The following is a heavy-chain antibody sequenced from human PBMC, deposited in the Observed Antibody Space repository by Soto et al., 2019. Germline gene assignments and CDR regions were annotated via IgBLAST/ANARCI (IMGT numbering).Heavy chain of an antibody. Sequence: PGGSLRLSCAASGFIFSNSGMHWVRQAPGKGLEWVAVISYDGSNKYYADTEKSRCTISRDNSKKTLYLQMTSPRADDTTAYYFASRDSDYLFDYWGQGTLVTVSS. CDR2: ISYDGSNK. CDR1: GFIFSNSG. CDR3: ASRDSDYLFDY. V-gene: IGHV3-30*03. D-gene: IGHD5-12*01. J-gene: IGHJ4*02.